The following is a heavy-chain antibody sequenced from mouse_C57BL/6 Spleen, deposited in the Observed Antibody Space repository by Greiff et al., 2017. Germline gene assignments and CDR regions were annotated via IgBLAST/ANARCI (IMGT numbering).Heavy chain of an antibody. CDR2: ISYDGSN. Sequence: EVKLVESGPGLVKPSQSLSLTCSVTGYSITSGYYWNWIRQFPGNKLEWMGYISYDGSNNYNPYLKNRISITRDPSKNQFFLKLNSVTTEDTATYYCAREGATGRGDAKDDWGQGTSVTVSS. J-gene: IGHJ4*01. CDR1: GYSITSGYY. CDR3: AREGATGRGDAKDD. D-gene: IGHD3-1*01. V-gene: IGHV3-6*01.